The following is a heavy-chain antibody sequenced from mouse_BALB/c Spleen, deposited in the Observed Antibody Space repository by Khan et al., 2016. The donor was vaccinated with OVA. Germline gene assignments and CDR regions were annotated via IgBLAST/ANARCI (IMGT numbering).Heavy chain of an antibody. J-gene: IGHJ4*01. CDR3: ARPPYFSYVMVY. Sequence: QIQLVQSGPALKKPGETVKISCKASGYTFTTYGLNWVKQAPGKGLKWLGWLHTYTGEPTYADDFKGRFAFSLAPSATTAYLQINNLKNEDTATYFCARPPYFSYVMVYWGQGTSVSVSS. V-gene: IGHV9-3-1*01. CDR1: GYTFTTYG. CDR2: LHTYTGEP. D-gene: IGHD2-10*01.